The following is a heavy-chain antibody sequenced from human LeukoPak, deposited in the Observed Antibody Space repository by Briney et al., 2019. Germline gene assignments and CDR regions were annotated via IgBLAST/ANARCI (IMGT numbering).Heavy chain of an antibody. D-gene: IGHD1-26*01. V-gene: IGHV3-30*12. CDR1: GFTFSSYG. CDR2: ISYDGSNK. J-gene: IGHJ4*02. CDR3: ASVSGSYTFDY. Sequence: GGSLRLSCAASGFTFSSYGMHWVRQAPGKGLEWVAVISYDGSNKYYADSVKGRFTISRDNSKNTLYLQMNSLRAEDTAVYYCASVSGSYTFDYWGQGTLVTVSS.